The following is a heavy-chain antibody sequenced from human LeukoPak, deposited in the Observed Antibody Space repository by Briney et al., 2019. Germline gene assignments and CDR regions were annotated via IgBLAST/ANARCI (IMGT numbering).Heavy chain of an antibody. CDR3: ARDGGNIDY. J-gene: IGHJ4*02. V-gene: IGHV4-30-4*01. CDR1: GFTVSSNY. D-gene: IGHD4-23*01. CDR2: IYYSGST. Sequence: LRLSCAASGFTVSSNYMSWIRQPPGKGLEWIGYIYYSGSTYYNPSLKSRVTISVDTSKNQFSLKLSSVTAADTAVYYCARDGGNIDYWGQGTLVTVSS.